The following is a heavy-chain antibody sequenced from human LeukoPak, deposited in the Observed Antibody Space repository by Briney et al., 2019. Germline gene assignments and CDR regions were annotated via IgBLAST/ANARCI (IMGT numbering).Heavy chain of an antibody. Sequence: SETLSLTCTVSGGSISSSSYYWGWIRQPPGKGLEWIGSIYYSGSTYYNPSLKSRVTISVDTSKNQFSLKLSSVTAADTAVYYCARQSWYYDILTGYFSPFDYWGQGTLVTVSS. J-gene: IGHJ4*02. D-gene: IGHD3-9*01. CDR3: ARQSWYYDILTGYFSPFDY. V-gene: IGHV4-39*01. CDR2: IYYSGST. CDR1: GGSISSSSYY.